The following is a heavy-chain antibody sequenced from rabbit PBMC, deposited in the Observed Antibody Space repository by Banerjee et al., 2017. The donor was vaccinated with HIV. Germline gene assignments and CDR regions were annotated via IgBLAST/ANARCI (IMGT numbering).Heavy chain of an antibody. V-gene: IGHV1S40*01. D-gene: IGHD8-1*01. CDR1: GFSFSSYYY. J-gene: IGHJ4*01. CDR2: IYGGGEGNT. CDR3: VRDYASSYNYYFNL. Sequence: QSLEESGGDLVKPGASLTLTCTASGFSFSSYYYMCWVRQAPGKGLEWIACIYGGGEGNTYYASWAKGRFTISKTSSTTVTLQMTSLTAADTATYFCVRDYASSYNYYFNLWGQGTLVTVS.